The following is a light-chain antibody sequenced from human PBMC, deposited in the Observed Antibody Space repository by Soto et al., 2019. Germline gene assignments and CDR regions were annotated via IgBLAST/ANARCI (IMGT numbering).Light chain of an antibody. J-gene: IGLJ1*01. Sequence: QSALTQPASVSGSPGQSITISCAGTSSDVGGYSYVCWYQQQPGKAPKLIIYGVNNRHSGVSNRFSGSRSGNTASLTISGLQAEDEADYYCSAYTTSSTLVFGTGTKLTVL. CDR3: SAYTTSSTLV. V-gene: IGLV2-14*01. CDR2: GVN. CDR1: SSDVGGYSY.